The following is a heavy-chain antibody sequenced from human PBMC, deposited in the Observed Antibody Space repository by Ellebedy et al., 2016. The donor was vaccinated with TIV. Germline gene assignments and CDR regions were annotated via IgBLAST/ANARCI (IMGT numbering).Heavy chain of an antibody. V-gene: IGHV4-4*07. CDR2: IYTSGST. Sequence: SETLSLTCTISGGSISSYYWSWIRQPAGKGLEWIGRIYTSGSTNYNPSLKSRITMSVDTSKNQFSLKLSSVTAADTAVYYCARGNVPPLPYGMDVWGQGTTVTVSS. J-gene: IGHJ6*02. CDR3: ARGNVPPLPYGMDV. CDR1: GGSISSYY. D-gene: IGHD1-1*01.